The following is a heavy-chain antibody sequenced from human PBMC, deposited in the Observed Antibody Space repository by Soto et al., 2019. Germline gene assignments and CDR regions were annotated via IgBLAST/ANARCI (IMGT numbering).Heavy chain of an antibody. J-gene: IGHJ5*02. V-gene: IGHV1-24*01. Sequence: ASVKVSCKVSGYTLTELSMHWVRQAPGKGLEWMGGFDPEDGETIYAQKFQGRVTMTEDTSTDTAYMELSSLRSEDTAVYYCATDVRRRLLWLRPTWGQGTLVTVSS. CDR3: ATDVRRRLLWLRPT. D-gene: IGHD3-10*01. CDR2: FDPEDGET. CDR1: GYTLTELS.